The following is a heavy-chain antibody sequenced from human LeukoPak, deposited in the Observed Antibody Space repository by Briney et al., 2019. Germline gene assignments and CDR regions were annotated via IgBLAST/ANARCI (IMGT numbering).Heavy chain of an antibody. V-gene: IGHV4-39*01. Sequence: SETLSLTCTVSGGSISSSSYYWGWIRQPPGKGLEWIGSIYYSGSTYYNPSLKSRVTISVDTSKNQFSLKLSSVTAADTAVYYCARFPPPGCKLFDYWGQGTLVTVSS. CDR3: ARFPPPGCKLFDY. CDR1: GGSISSSSYY. J-gene: IGHJ4*02. CDR2: IYYSGST. D-gene: IGHD2-8*01.